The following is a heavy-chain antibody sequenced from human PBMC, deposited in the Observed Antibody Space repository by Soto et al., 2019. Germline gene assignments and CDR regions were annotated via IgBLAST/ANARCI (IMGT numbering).Heavy chain of an antibody. CDR1: GGSFSGYY. J-gene: IGHJ4*02. V-gene: IGHV4-34*01. Sequence: QVQLQQWGAGLLKPSETLSLTCAVYGGSFSGYYWSWIRQPPGKGLEWIGEINHSGSTNYNPSLTSRVTISVDTSKNQFSLKLSSVTAADTAVYYCARGRWLVPDYWGQGTLVTVSS. D-gene: IGHD6-19*01. CDR2: INHSGST. CDR3: ARGRWLVPDY.